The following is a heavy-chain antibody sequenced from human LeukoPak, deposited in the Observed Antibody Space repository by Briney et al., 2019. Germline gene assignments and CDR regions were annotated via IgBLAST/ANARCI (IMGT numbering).Heavy chain of an antibody. D-gene: IGHD3-16*02. Sequence: PGGSLRLSCAASGFTFSSYAMSWVRQAPGKGLEWVSAISGSGGSTYYADSVKGRFTISRDNSKNTLHLQMNSLSAEDTAVYYCASPLLWGSYRTDYWGQGTLVTVSS. CDR3: ASPLLWGSYRTDY. CDR1: GFTFSSYA. CDR2: ISGSGGST. J-gene: IGHJ4*02. V-gene: IGHV3-23*01.